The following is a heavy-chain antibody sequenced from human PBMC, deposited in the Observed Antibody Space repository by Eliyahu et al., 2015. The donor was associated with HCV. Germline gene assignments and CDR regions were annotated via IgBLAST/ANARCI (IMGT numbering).Heavy chain of an antibody. Sequence: QVQLEQSGPGLVKPSQXLSLTCAISGDSVXSNSAAWNWIRQSPSRGLEWLGRTYYRSKWKNDYAVSLKSRIAINPDTSKNQFSLLLYSVTPEDTAVYFCARDLAAYFDYWGQGSLVTVSS. CDR2: TYYRSKWKN. J-gene: IGHJ4*02. CDR1: GDSVXSNSAA. CDR3: ARDLAAYFDY. V-gene: IGHV6-1*01. D-gene: IGHD6-25*01.